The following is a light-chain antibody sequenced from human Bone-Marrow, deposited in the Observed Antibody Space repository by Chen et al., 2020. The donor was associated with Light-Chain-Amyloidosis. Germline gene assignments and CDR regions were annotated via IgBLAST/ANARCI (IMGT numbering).Light chain of an antibody. J-gene: IGLJ1*01. CDR2: DVS. CDR1: RSDIGGYQY. V-gene: IGLV2-14*03. CDR3: SSYTPRTTLYV. Sequence: QSALPQPASVSGSPGQSIPISCTGTRSDIGGYQYVSWYQQHPGEAPKLMIYDVSRRPSGVSNRFSGSKSGNTASLTISGLQAEDEADYYCSSYTPRTTLYVFGTGTKVTVL.